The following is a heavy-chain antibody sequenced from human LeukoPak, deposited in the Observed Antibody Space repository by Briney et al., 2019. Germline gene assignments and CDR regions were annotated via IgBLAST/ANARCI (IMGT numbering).Heavy chain of an antibody. V-gene: IGHV4-34*01. Sequence: PAETLSLTCAVYGGSFSSYYWSWIRQPPGKGLEWIGEINDSGNTNYNPSFKSRVSISLDTSYKQFPLKLTSVIAADAPVYYYASMISLPERAAAGSWGQGKLVTVSS. J-gene: IGHJ5*02. CDR3: ASMISLPERAAAGS. D-gene: IGHD6-13*01. CDR2: INDSGNT. CDR1: GGSFSSYY.